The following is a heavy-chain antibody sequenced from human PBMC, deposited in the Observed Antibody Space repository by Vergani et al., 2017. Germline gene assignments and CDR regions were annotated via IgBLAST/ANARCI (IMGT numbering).Heavy chain of an antibody. CDR1: GFTFSSYS. V-gene: IGHV3-48*01. CDR2: ISSSSSTI. Sequence: EVQLVESGGGLVQPGGSLRLSCAASGFTFSSYSMNWVRQTPGKGLEWFSYISSSSSTIYYAASVKGRFTISRDNAKNSLYLQMNSLRAEDTAVFYCARSPVFIAAAGTGDCWDQGTLVTVSS. CDR3: ARSPVFIAAAGTGDC. J-gene: IGHJ4*02. D-gene: IGHD6-13*01.